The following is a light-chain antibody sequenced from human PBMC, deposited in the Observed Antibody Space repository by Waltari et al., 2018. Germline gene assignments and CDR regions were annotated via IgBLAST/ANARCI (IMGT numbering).Light chain of an antibody. CDR3: QSYDSRLSGVV. J-gene: IGLJ2*01. CDR1: SSNVRAGSV. V-gene: IGLV1-40*01. Sequence: QSVLTQPPSVSGAPGQRVPISSTGISSNVRAGSVVPWYQQPPGTAPKLRIYDSSNRPSGVPDRFSASKSGTAASLVITGLQAEDEADYYCQSYDSRLSGVVFGGGTKLTVL. CDR2: DSS.